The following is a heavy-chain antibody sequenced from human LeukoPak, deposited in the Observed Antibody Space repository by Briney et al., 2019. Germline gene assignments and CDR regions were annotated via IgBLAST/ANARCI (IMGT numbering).Heavy chain of an antibody. CDR3: ARVSDDSGYPFTLDY. CDR2: ISYDGSDK. Sequence: GGSLRLSCAASGFTFSSYAMHWVRQAPGKGLEWVAVISYDGSDKYYADSVKGRFTISRDNSKNTLYLQMNSLRAEDTAVYYCARVSDDSGYPFTLDYWGQGTLVTVSS. J-gene: IGHJ4*02. D-gene: IGHD5-12*01. CDR1: GFTFSSYA. V-gene: IGHV3-30*04.